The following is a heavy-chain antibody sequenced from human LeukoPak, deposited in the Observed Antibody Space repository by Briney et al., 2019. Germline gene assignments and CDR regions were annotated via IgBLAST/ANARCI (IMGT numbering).Heavy chain of an antibody. CDR2: INPNSGGT. CDR3: ARVLVPGYYYMDV. V-gene: IGHV1-2*02. D-gene: IGHD2-8*02. CDR1: GYTFTSYY. Sequence: GASVKVSCKASGYTFTSYYMHWVRQAPGQGLEWMGWINPNSGGTNYAQKFQGRVTMTRDTSISTAYMELSRLRSDDTAVYYCARVLVPGYYYMDVWGKGTTVTISS. J-gene: IGHJ6*03.